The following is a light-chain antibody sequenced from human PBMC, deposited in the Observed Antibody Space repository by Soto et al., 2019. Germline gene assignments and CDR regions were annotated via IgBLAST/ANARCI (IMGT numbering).Light chain of an antibody. CDR1: SSDVGNYNL. CDR3: AAWDDSLNGVV. V-gene: IGLV2-14*02. CDR2: EGS. J-gene: IGLJ2*01. Sequence: QSALTQPASVSGSPGQSITISCTGTSSDVGNYNLVSWYQHHPGKAPKLIIYEGSKRPSGVPDRFSGSKSGTSASLAISGLQSEDEADYFCAAWDDSLNGVVFGGGTKLTVL.